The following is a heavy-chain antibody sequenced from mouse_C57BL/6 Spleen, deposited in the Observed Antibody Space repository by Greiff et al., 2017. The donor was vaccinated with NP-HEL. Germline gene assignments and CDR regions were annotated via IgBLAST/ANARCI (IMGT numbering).Heavy chain of an antibody. J-gene: IGHJ1*03. V-gene: IGHV1-64*01. D-gene: IGHD1-1*01. Sequence: VQLQESGAELVKPGASVKLSCKASGYTFTSYWMHWVKQRPGQGLEWIGMIHPNSGSTNYNEKFKSKATLTVDKSSSTAYMQLSSLTSEDSAVYYCAAYYGSSLDVWGTGTTVTVSS. CDR2: IHPNSGST. CDR3: AAYYGSSLDV. CDR1: GYTFTSYW.